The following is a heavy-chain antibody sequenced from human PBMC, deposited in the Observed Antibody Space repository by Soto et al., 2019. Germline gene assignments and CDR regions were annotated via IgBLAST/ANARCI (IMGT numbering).Heavy chain of an antibody. D-gene: IGHD3-22*01. CDR2: INPNSGGT. CDR1: GYTFTGYY. V-gene: IGHV1-2*02. CDR3: ARSPYYDSSGYYYW. Sequence: ASVKVSCKASGYTFTGYYMHWVRQAPGQGLEWMGWINPNSGGTNYAQKFQGRVTMTRDTSISTAYMELSRLRSDDTAVYYCARSPYYDSSGYYYWWGQGTLVTVSS. J-gene: IGHJ4*02.